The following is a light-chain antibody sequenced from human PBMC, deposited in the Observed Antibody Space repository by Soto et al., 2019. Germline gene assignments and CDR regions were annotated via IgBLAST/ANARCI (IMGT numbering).Light chain of an antibody. V-gene: IGKV3-11*01. Sequence: EIVLTQSPATLSLSPGEKATISCRASQSVSSYLAWYQQKPGQAPRLLIYDASNRATGIPARFSGSGSGTDFTLTISSLEPEDFAVYYCQQRSNPITFGQGTPLEIK. CDR2: DAS. CDR3: QQRSNPIT. CDR1: QSVSSY. J-gene: IGKJ5*01.